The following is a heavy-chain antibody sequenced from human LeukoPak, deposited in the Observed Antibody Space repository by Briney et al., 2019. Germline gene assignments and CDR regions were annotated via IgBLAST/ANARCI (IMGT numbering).Heavy chain of an antibody. Sequence: PGGSLRLSCAASGFTFSSYWMHWVRQAPGKGLVWVSRTNSDGRSTSYADSVKGRFTIFRDNAKNTLYLQMNSLRAEDTAVYYCAREWGVTAIPYGMDVWGQGTTVTVSS. CDR1: GFTFSSYW. D-gene: IGHD2-21*02. CDR2: TNSDGRST. V-gene: IGHV3-74*01. J-gene: IGHJ6*02. CDR3: AREWGVTAIPYGMDV.